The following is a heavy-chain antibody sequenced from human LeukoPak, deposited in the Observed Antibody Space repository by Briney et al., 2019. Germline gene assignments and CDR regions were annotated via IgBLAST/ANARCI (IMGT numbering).Heavy chain of an antibody. D-gene: IGHD6-6*01. Sequence: GGSLRLSCAASGFTFSSYWMSWVGQAPGPGLEWLANIKQDRSEKDYVDSGKCRFTISKDKTKDSLNLKMNSLRAEDTAVYYCARGEYSSSPAYYFDYWGQGTLVTVSS. CDR2: IKQDRSEK. CDR3: ARGEYSSSPAYYFDY. V-gene: IGHV3-7*01. CDR1: GFTFSSYW. J-gene: IGHJ4*02.